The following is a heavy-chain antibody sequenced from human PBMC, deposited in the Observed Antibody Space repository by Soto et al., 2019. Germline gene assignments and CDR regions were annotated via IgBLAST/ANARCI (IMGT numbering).Heavy chain of an antibody. J-gene: IGHJ5*01. CDR3: TKARCSTSDCYVPDS. CDR1: GFTFRSYT. V-gene: IGHV3-23*01. CDR2: ISASGGRP. D-gene: IGHD2-2*01. Sequence: DVHLLESGGGLVQPGGSLRLSCAASGFTFRSYTMSWVRQAPGKGLEWSSTISASGGRPSYVDSVQGRFIISRDNPMNTVYQQMSSLRAEDTAMYYCTKARCSTSDCYVPDSWCQGTLVTVSS.